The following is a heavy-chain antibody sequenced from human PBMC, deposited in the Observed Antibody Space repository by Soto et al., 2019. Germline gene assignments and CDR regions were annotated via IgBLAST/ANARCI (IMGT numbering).Heavy chain of an antibody. Sequence: ESGGGVVQPGRSLRLSCAASGFTFSSYGMHWVRQAPGKGLEWVAVISYDGSNKYYADSVKGRFTISRDNSKNTLYLQMNSLRAEDTAVYYCASGRGAIDYWGQGTLVTVSS. CDR3: ASGRGAIDY. CDR1: GFTFSSYG. J-gene: IGHJ4*02. V-gene: IGHV3-30*03. CDR2: ISYDGSNK. D-gene: IGHD1-26*01.